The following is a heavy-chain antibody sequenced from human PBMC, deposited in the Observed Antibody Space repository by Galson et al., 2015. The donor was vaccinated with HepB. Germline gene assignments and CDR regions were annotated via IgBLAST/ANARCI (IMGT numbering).Heavy chain of an antibody. CDR3: ATTGDPLFDLSMIVVIIWRFDY. CDR1: GFTFSSYA. Sequence: SLRLSCAASGFTFSSYAMSWVRQAPGKGLEWVSSISGSGGSTDYADSVKGRFTISRDNSKNTLYLQMNSLRDEDTAVYYCATTGDPLFDLSMIVVIIWRFDYWGQGTLVTVSS. J-gene: IGHJ4*02. D-gene: IGHD3-22*01. CDR2: ISGSGGST. V-gene: IGHV3-23*01.